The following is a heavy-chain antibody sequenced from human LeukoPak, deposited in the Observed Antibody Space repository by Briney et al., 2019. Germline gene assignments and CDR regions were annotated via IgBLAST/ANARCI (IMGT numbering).Heavy chain of an antibody. D-gene: IGHD3-10*01. J-gene: IGHJ6*02. CDR2: IYYSGST. V-gene: IGHV4-59*01. CDR1: GGSISSYY. CDR3: ARDEPYYGSGSTHYYYYYGMDV. Sequence: ASETLSLTCTVSGGSISSYYWSWIRQPPGKGLEWIGYIYYSGSTNYNPSLKSRVTISVDTSKNQFSLKLSSVTAADTAVYYCARDEPYYGSGSTHYYYYYGMDVWGQGTTVTVSS.